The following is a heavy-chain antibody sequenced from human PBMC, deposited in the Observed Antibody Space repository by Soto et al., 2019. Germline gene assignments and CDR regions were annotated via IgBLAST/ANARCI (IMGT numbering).Heavy chain of an antibody. CDR2: ISYDGSNK. V-gene: IGHV3-30*03. CDR3: ARSYGPFYDSSYYGLARNYFDY. CDR1: GFTFSSYG. Sequence: PGGSLRLSCAASGFTFSSYGMHWVRQAPGKGLEWVAVISYDGSNKYYADSVKGRFTISRDNSKNTLYLQMNSLRPDDSAIYYCARSYGPFYDSSYYGLARNYFDYWGQGTLVTVSS. J-gene: IGHJ4*02. D-gene: IGHD3-22*01.